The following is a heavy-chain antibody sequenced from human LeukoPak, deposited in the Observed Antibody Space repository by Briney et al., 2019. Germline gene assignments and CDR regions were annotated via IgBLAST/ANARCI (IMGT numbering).Heavy chain of an antibody. D-gene: IGHD6-13*01. Sequence: ASVNVSCKASIYTFTSYYMHWVRQAPGQGLEWMGIVNPSGGSTNYAQKFQGRVTMTRDTSTSTVYMELSNLRSEDTAVYYCARDRWYPNTLIDYWGQGTLVAVSS. CDR3: ARDRWYPNTLIDY. CDR1: IYTFTSYY. V-gene: IGHV1-46*01. J-gene: IGHJ4*02. CDR2: VNPSGGST.